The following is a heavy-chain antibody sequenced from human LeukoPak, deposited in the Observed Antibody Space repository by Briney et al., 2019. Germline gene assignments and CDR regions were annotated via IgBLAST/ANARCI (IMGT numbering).Heavy chain of an antibody. CDR2: ISAYNGNT. CDR3: ARERGTMDV. Sequence: ASVKVSCKVSGYTLTELSMHWVRQAPGKGLEWMGWISAYNGNTNYAQKLQGRVTMTTDTSTSTAYMELRSLRSDDTAVYYCARERGTMDVWGQGTTVTVSS. V-gene: IGHV1-18*01. CDR1: GYTLTELS. D-gene: IGHD3-16*01. J-gene: IGHJ6*02.